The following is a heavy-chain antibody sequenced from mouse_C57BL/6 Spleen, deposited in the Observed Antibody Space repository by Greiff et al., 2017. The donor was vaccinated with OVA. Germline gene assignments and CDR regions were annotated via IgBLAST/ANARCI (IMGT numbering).Heavy chain of an antibody. CDR2: IDPSDSYT. CDR3: ARAGIQYYFDY. V-gene: IGHV1-69*01. J-gene: IGHJ2*01. CDR1: GYTFTSYW. Sequence: QVQLQQPGAELVMPGASVKLFCKASGYTFTSYWMHWVKQRPGQGLEWIGEIDPSDSYTNYNQKFKGKSTLTVDNSSSTAYMQLSSLTSEDSAVYYCARAGIQYYFDYWGQGTTLTVSS.